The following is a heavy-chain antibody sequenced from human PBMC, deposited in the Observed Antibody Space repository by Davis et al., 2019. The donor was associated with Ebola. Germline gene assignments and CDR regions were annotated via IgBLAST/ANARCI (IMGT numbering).Heavy chain of an antibody. Sequence: SVKVSCKASGGTFSSYAISWVRQAPGQGLEWMGGIIPIFGTANYAQKFQGRVTITADESTSTAYMELSSLRSEDTAVYYCARGPFLEWLLGYYYYYMDVWGKGTTVTVSS. CDR2: IIPIFGTA. CDR3: ARGPFLEWLLGYYYYYMDV. CDR1: GGTFSSYA. J-gene: IGHJ6*03. V-gene: IGHV1-69*13. D-gene: IGHD3-3*01.